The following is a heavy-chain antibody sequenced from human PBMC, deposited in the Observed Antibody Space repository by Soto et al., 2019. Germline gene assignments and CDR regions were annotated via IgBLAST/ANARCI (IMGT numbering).Heavy chain of an antibody. V-gene: IGHV5-51*01. J-gene: IGHJ6*03. CDR2: IYPGDSDT. CDR3: ARHRGYDKTYYYYSYMDV. D-gene: IGHD5-12*01. CDR1: GYSFTSYW. Sequence: GESLKISCKGSGYSFTSYWIGWVRQMPGKGLEWMGIIYPGDSDTRYSPSFQGQVTISADKSISTAYLQWSSLKASDTAMYYCARHRGYDKTYYYYSYMDVWGKGTTVTVSS.